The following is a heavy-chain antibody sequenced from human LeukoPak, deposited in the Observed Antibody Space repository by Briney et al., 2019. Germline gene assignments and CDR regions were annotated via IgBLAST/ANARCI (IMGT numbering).Heavy chain of an antibody. J-gene: IGHJ4*02. D-gene: IGHD2-2*01. CDR2: IYYSGST. Sequence: SQTLSLTCTVSGASISSGDYYWSWIRQPPGKGLEWIGSIYYSGSTYYNPSLKSRVTISVDTSKNQFSLKLSSVTAADTAVYYCARHNGVVPADPFDYWGQGTLVTVSS. CDR1: GASISSGDYY. V-gene: IGHV4-39*01. CDR3: ARHNGVVPADPFDY.